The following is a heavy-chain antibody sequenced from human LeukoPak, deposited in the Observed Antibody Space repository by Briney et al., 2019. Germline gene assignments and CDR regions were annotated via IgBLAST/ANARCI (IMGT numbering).Heavy chain of an antibody. V-gene: IGHV4-61*08. CDR3: ARRRLGVDVDGFWFDP. Sequence: PSQTLSLTCAVSGGSISSGGYYWRWIRQPPGKGLEWIGYIYYSGSTNYNPSLKSRVTTSVDTSKNQFSLKLSSVTAADTAVYYCARRRLGVDVDGFWFDPWGQGTLVTVSS. D-gene: IGHD3-10*01. CDR2: IYYSGST. J-gene: IGHJ5*02. CDR1: GGSISSGGYY.